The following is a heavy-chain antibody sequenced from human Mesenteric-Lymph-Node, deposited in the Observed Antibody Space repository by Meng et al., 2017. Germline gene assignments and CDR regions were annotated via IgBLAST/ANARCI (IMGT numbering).Heavy chain of an antibody. CDR3: AREESGSSNDY. J-gene: IGHJ4*02. Sequence: GESLKISCAASGFTFSSYAMSWVRQAPGKGLEWVSSISSSSSYIYYADSVKGRFTISRDNAKNSLYLQMNSLRAEDTAVYYCAREESGSSNDYWGQGTLVTVSS. V-gene: IGHV3-21*01. CDR1: GFTFSSYA. D-gene: IGHD1-26*01. CDR2: ISSSSSYI.